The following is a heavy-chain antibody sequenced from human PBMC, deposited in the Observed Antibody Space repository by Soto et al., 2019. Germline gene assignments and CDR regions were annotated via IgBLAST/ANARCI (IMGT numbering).Heavy chain of an antibody. V-gene: IGHV5-51*01. D-gene: IGHD2-15*01. CDR1: GYSFTTYW. CDR3: ARAAPYYYYYYMDV. J-gene: IGHJ6*03. Sequence: GESLKISCKGSGYSFTTYWIGWVRQMPGKGLEWMGIIYPGDSETRYSPSFQGQVTISADKSISTAFLQWSSLKASDTAMYYCARAAPYYYYYYMDVWGKGTTVTVSS. CDR2: IYPGDSET.